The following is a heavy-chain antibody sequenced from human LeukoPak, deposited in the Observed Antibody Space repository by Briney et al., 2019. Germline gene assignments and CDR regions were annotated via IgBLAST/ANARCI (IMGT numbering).Heavy chain of an antibody. Sequence: PSETLSLTCTVSGGSISSSSYYWGWIRQPPGKGLEWIGSIYYSGSTYYNPSLKSRVTISVDTSKNQFSLKLSSVTAADTAVYYCARRVGALDAFDIWGQGTMVTVSS. V-gene: IGHV4-39*01. CDR2: IYYSGST. J-gene: IGHJ3*02. CDR3: ARRVGALDAFDI. D-gene: IGHD1-26*01. CDR1: GGSISSSSYY.